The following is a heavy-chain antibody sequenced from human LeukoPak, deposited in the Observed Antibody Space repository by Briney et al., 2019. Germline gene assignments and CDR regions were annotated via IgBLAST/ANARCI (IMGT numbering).Heavy chain of an antibody. D-gene: IGHD4-17*01. CDR1: GFTFSSYG. CDR3: AKDKAATVTRYYDY. V-gene: IGHV3-30*18. Sequence: AGGSLRLSCAASGFTFSSYGIYWVRQAPGKGLEWVAFISYDGSNKYYADSVKGRFTISRDNSKNTLYLQMNSLRAEDTAVYYCAKDKAATVTRYYDYWGQGTLVTVSS. J-gene: IGHJ4*02. CDR2: ISYDGSNK.